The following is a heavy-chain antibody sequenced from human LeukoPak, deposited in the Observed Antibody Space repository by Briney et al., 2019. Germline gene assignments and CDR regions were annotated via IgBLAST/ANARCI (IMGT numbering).Heavy chain of an antibody. J-gene: IGHJ4*02. CDR2: IYHSGST. CDR3: ATVVRDDILTGYYIDY. V-gene: IGHV4-30-2*01. CDR1: GGSISSGGYS. D-gene: IGHD3-9*01. Sequence: SETLSLTCAVSGGSISSGGYSWSWIRQPPGKGLEWIGYIYHSGSTYYNPSLKSRVTISVDRSKNQFSLKLSSVTAADTAVYYCATVVRDDILTGYYIDYWGQGTLVTVSS.